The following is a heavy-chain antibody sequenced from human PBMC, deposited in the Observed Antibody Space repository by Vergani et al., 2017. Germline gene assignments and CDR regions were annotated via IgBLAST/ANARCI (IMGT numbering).Heavy chain of an antibody. CDR2: ISGSGGST. V-gene: IGHV3-23*01. Sequence: EVQLLESGGDLVQPGGSLRLSCAASGFTFNHYAMNWVRQAPGKGLEWVSGISGSGGSTYYAGSVKGRFTISRDSSKNTLYLQMNSLRTDDTAVYYCARDLAYCHEGSCALWGQGSVVTVSS. J-gene: IGHJ4*02. CDR3: ARDLAYCHEGSCAL. D-gene: IGHD2-15*01. CDR1: GFTFNHYA.